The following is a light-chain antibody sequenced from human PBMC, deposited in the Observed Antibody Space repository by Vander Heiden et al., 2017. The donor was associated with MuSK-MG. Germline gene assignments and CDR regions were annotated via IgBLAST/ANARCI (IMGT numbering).Light chain of an antibody. V-gene: IGKV1-27*01. CDR2: AAS. Sequence: DIQMAQSPSSLSASVGDRVTITCRASQGISNYLAWYQQKPGKVPKLLIYAASTLQSGVPSRFSGSGSGTDFTLTISSLQPEDVATYYCQKYYSALITFGQGTRLEIK. CDR1: QGISNY. CDR3: QKYYSALIT. J-gene: IGKJ5*01.